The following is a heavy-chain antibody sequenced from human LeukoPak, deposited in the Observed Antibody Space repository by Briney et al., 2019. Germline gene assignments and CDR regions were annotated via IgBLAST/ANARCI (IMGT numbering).Heavy chain of an antibody. D-gene: IGHD4-17*01. V-gene: IGHV1-69*06. CDR1: GGTFSSYA. J-gene: IGHJ6*03. CDR3: ATTATGYGDYGLGYYYSYMDV. CDR2: IIPIFGTA. Sequence: SVKVSCKASGGTFSSYAISWVRQAPGQGLEWMGGIIPIFGTASYAQKFQGRVTITADKSTSTAYMELSSLRSEDTAVYYCATTATGYGDYGLGYYYSYMDVWGKRPTLTVSS.